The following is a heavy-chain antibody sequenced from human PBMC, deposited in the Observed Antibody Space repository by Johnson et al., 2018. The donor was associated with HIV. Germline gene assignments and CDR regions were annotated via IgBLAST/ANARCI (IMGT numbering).Heavy chain of an antibody. V-gene: IGHV3-9*01. J-gene: IGHJ3*02. CDR3: AKSDYPGIEGAGSAYDDAFDI. CDR1: GFTFDDYA. D-gene: IGHD6-19*01. Sequence: VQLVESGGGFVQPGRSLRLSCAASGFTFDDYAMHWVRQAPGKGLEWVSGINWNGGSTGYADSVKGRFTISRDNAKNSLYLQMNSLRAEDTDVYYCAKSDYPGIEGAGSAYDDAFDIWGQGTMVTVSS. CDR2: INWNGGST.